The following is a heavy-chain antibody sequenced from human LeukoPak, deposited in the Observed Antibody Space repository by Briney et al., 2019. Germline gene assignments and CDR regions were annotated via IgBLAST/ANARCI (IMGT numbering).Heavy chain of an antibody. D-gene: IGHD3-22*01. J-gene: IGHJ3*02. CDR3: ARGGDYYDSSGYQPDI. CDR1: GGSISSSSYY. Sequence: SETLSLTCTVSGGSISSSSYYWGWIRQPPGKGLEWIGYIYYSGSTYYNPSLKSRVTISVDTSKNQFSLKLSSVTAADTAVYYCARGGDYYDSSGYQPDIWGQGTMVTVSS. CDR2: IYYSGST. V-gene: IGHV4-31*03.